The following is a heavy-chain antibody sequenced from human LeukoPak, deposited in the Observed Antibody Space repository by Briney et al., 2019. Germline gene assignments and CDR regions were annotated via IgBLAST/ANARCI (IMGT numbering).Heavy chain of an antibody. V-gene: IGHV4-59*01. CDR1: GGSISSYY. J-gene: IGHJ6*03. D-gene: IGHD3-10*01. Sequence: SETLSLTCTVSGGSISSYYWSWIRQPPGEGLEWIGYIYYSGSTNYNPSLKSRVTISVDTSKNQFSLKLSSVTAADTAVYYCARSSITMVRGVRRSNYYYYYMDVWGKGTTVTISS. CDR3: ARSSITMVRGVRRSNYYYYYMDV. CDR2: IYYSGST.